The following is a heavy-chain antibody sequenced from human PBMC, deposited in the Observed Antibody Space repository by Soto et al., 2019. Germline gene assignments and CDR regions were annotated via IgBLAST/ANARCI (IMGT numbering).Heavy chain of an antibody. J-gene: IGHJ5*02. V-gene: IGHV4-4*02. CDR3: ARGNDNADFWNNWTLDP. D-gene: IGHD3-3*01. CDR1: GGSISSDDW. Sequence: PSETLSLTCAVSGGSISSDDWWSWVRQPPGKGLQWIGEIYETGTTNYNPSLKSRVTISVDKSNNQLSLRLISVTAADTAVYYCARGNDNADFWNNWTLDPWGQGTLVTVSS. CDR2: IYETGTT.